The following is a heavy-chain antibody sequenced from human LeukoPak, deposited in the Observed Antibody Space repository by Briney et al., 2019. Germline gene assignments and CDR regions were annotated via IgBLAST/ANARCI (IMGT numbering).Heavy chain of an antibody. CDR1: GFTFSNAW. J-gene: IGHJ4*02. CDR2: IKQDGSEK. V-gene: IGHV3-7*01. CDR3: ARSPPYSSSSIKQGYYFDY. D-gene: IGHD6-13*01. Sequence: GGSLRLSCAASGFTFSNAWMSWVRQAPGKGLEWVANIKQDGSEKYYVDSVKGRFTISRDNAKNSLYLQTNSLRAEDTAVYYCARSPPYSSSSIKQGYYFDYWGQGTLVTVSS.